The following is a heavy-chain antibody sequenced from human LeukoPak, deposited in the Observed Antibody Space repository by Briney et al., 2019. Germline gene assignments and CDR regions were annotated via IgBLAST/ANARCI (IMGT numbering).Heavy chain of an antibody. CDR3: AKDVDSSVYYSSRDFFDY. J-gene: IGHJ4*02. CDR1: GFTFSSYA. Sequence: GGSLRLSCAASGFTFSSYAMGWVRQAPGKGLQWVSSINRSEDSTYCADSVKGSFTISRDNSKNTLYLKMNSLRAEDAAIYYCAKDVDSSVYYSSRDFFDYWGQGTLVTVSA. CDR2: INRSEDST. V-gene: IGHV3-23*01. D-gene: IGHD3-22*01.